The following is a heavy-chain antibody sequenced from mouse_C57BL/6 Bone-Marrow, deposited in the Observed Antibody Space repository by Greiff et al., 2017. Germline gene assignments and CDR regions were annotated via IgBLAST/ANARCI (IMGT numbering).Heavy chain of an antibody. D-gene: IGHD4-1*01. CDR3: ARWRANWPYFDY. J-gene: IGHJ2*01. CDR1: GYSFTDYN. Sequence: VQLQQSGPELVKPGASVKISCKASGYSFTDYNLNWVKQSNGKSLEWIGVINPNYGTTGYNQKFKGKATLTVDQSSSTAYMQLNSLTSEHSAVYYCARWRANWPYFDYWGQGTTLTVSS. V-gene: IGHV1-39*01. CDR2: INPNYGTT.